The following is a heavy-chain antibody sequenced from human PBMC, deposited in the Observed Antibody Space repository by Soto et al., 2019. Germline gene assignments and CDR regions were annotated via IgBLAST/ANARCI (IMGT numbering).Heavy chain of an antibody. CDR3: ARGGDGYLPRTDYFDY. CDR2: IYYSGST. J-gene: IGHJ4*02. CDR1: GGSISSGGYY. V-gene: IGHV4-31*03. Sequence: QVQLQESGPGLVKPSQTLSLTCTVSGGSISSGGYYWSWIRQHPGKGLEWIGYIYYSGSTYYNPSLKGRLTSSLDTSKNRFSLKLSSVPAADTAVYYCARGGDGYLPRTDYFDYWGQGTLVTVSS. D-gene: IGHD3-16*01.